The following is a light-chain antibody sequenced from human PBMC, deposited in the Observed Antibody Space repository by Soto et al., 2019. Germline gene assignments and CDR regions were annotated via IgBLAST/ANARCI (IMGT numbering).Light chain of an antibody. J-gene: IGLJ1*01. CDR1: SSDIGGYDY. CDR3: TSYTSSSTHV. V-gene: IGLV2-14*01. Sequence: QSVLTQPASVSGSPGQSITITCTGTSSDIGGYDYVSWYQHHPGKAPKVIIYGVTNRTSGVSHRFCGSKSANTASLTISGLLAEDEAEYYCTSYTSSSTHVFGTGTKVTVL. CDR2: GVT.